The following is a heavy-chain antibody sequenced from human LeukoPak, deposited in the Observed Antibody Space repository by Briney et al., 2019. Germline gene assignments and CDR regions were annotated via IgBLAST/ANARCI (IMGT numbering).Heavy chain of an antibody. Sequence: SETLSLTCTVSGGSIGDDYFTWIRQPAGKGLEWIGYIYYSGSTNYNPSLKSRVTISVDASKNQFSLKLSSVTAADTAVYSCARHGIVDSSRKYSFDYWGQGTLVTGSS. CDR3: ARHGIVDSSRKYSFDY. D-gene: IGHD6-13*01. CDR1: GGSIGDDY. CDR2: IYYSGST. J-gene: IGHJ4*02. V-gene: IGHV4-59*08.